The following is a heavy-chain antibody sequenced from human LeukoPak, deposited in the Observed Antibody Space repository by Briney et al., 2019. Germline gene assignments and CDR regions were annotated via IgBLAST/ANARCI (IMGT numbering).Heavy chain of an antibody. V-gene: IGHV4-38-2*02. CDR3: ARDLCQYDSTDYYFDY. CDR1: GSSISRGYY. J-gene: IGHJ4*02. D-gene: IGHD3-22*01. CDR2: IYHNGNT. Sequence: SETLSLTCTVSGSSISRGYYWGWIRQPPGKGLQWIGSIYHNGNTYFNPSLKSRVTISVDTSKNQFSLRLSSVTAADTAVYYCARDLCQYDSTDYYFDYWGQGTLVTVSS.